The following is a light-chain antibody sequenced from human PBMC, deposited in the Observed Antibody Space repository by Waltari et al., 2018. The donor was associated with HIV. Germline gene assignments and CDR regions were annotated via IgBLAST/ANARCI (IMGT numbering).Light chain of an antibody. CDR2: DVS. CDR1: SSDVGGYNF. CDR3: CSYAGSSTF. Sequence: QSALTQPASVSGSPGQSITISCNGTSSDVGGYNFVSWYQQHPGKAPKLMIYDVSKRPSGVSNRFSGSKSGNTASLTISGLQAEDEADYYCCSYAGSSTFFGTGTKVTVL. V-gene: IGLV2-23*02. J-gene: IGLJ1*01.